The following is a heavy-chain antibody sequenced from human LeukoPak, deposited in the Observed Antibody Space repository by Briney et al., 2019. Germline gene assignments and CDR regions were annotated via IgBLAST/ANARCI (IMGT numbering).Heavy chain of an antibody. CDR3: ARYSTYYYDSSGYWDFDY. CDR2: ISSSSSTI. CDR1: GFTFSSYS. D-gene: IGHD3-22*01. J-gene: IGHJ4*02. Sequence: GGSLRLSCAASGFTFSSYSMNWVRQAPGKGLEWVSYISSSSSTIYHADSVKGRFTISRDNAKNSLYLQMNSLRAEDTAVYYCARYSTYYYDSSGYWDFDYWGQGTLVTVSS. V-gene: IGHV3-48*04.